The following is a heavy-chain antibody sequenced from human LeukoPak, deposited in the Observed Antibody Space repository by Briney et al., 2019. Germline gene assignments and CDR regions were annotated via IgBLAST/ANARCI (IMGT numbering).Heavy chain of an antibody. CDR2: INHRGST. J-gene: IGHJ4*02. Sequence: SETLSLTCAVYGGSSSVYYWTWIRQPPGKGLEWIGEINHRGSTNHNPSLKSRVTISVDTSKNQFSLKLSSVTAADTAVYYCARHPRWAAAGDPNDYWGQGTLVTVSS. V-gene: IGHV4-34*01. CDR1: GGSSSVYY. CDR3: ARHPRWAAAGDPNDY. D-gene: IGHD6-13*01.